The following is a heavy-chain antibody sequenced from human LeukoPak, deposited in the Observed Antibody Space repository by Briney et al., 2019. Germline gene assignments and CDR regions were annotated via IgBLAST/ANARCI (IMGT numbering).Heavy chain of an antibody. D-gene: IGHD2-21*02. CDR2: IYHTGGT. CDR1: GGSISSGDYS. J-gene: IGHJ2*01. CDR3: ARDHSVTGYWYFDL. V-gene: IGHV4-30-2*01. Sequence: SETLSLTCAVSGGSISSGDYSWSWVRQPPGEGLEWIGYIYHTGGTFYNPSLKSRVTMSADRSKNQFSLKLSSVTAADTAVYYCARDHSVTGYWYFDLWGRGTLVTVSS.